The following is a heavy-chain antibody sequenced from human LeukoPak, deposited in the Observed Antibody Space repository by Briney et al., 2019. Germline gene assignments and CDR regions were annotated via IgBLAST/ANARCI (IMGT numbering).Heavy chain of an antibody. CDR1: GFTFSSYA. CDR3: AKGSGRWSGYYPCDY. D-gene: IGHD3-3*01. J-gene: IGHJ4*02. V-gene: IGHV3-23*01. Sequence: GGSLRLSCAASGFTFSSYAMSWVRQAPGKGLEWVSAISGSGGSTYYADSVKGRSTISRDNSKNTLYLQMNSLRAEDTAVYYCAKGSGRWSGYYPCDYWGQGTLVTVSS. CDR2: ISGSGGST.